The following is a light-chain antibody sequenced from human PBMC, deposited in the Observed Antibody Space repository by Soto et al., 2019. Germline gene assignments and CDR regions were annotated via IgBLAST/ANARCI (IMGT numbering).Light chain of an antibody. V-gene: IGKV1-5*03. Sequence: DIQMTQSHSTLSGSVGDRVTITCRASQTISSWLAWYQQKPGKAPKLLIYKASTLNSGVPSRFSGSGSGTEFTLTISSLQPDDFATYYCQNYNSYSEAFGQGTKGALK. CDR2: KAS. CDR3: QNYNSYSEA. CDR1: QTISSW. J-gene: IGKJ1*01.